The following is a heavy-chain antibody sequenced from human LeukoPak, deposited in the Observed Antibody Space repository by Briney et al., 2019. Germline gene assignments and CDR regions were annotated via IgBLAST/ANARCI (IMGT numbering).Heavy chain of an antibody. V-gene: IGHV4-4*07. CDR2: IYASGST. CDR1: GGFISGYT. CDR3: ARGVVGATAFAY. D-gene: IGHD1-26*01. Sequence: SETLSLTCTVSGGFISGYTWSWIRQPAGKGLEWIGRIYASGSTNYDPSLQGRVTMSVDTSRGQFFLMVHSVTAADTAVYYCARGVVGATAFAYWGQGTVVTASS. J-gene: IGHJ4*02.